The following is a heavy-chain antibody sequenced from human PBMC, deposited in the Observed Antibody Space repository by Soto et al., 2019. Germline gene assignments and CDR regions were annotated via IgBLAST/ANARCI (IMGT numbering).Heavy chain of an antibody. Sequence: QAQLVESGGGVVQPGTSLRLACAASGFTISTHGMHWVRQAPGKELEWLANIWYDVSNKFYEESVKGRFSISKDNSKNTLYLHISSLRSEATALYYWPAATTWHLHFPSGGQGTQVTVSS. CDR2: IWYDVSNK. V-gene: IGHV3-33*03. CDR3: PAATTWHLHFPS. J-gene: IGHJ4*02. CDR1: GFTISTHG.